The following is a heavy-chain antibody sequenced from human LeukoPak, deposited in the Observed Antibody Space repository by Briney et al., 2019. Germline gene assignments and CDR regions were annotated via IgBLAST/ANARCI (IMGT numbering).Heavy chain of an antibody. V-gene: IGHV3-23*01. CDR2: VSGSGIRT. D-gene: IGHD3-3*01. CDR1: GFTFSSDA. J-gene: IGHJ3*02. CDR3: GKDWETVFLEWLLYTPGFGFDI. Sequence: GGSLRLSCVASGFTFSSDAMSWVRQAPGKGLEWVSAVSGSGIRTYYADSVKARFTISRDSSKNSLYLQMDSLRAEDTAVYYCGKDWETVFLEWLLYTPGFGFDIWGQGTMVTVSS.